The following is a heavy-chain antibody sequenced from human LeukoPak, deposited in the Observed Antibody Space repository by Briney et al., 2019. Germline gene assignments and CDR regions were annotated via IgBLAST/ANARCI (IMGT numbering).Heavy chain of an antibody. CDR2: IYYSGST. CDR3: ARRPGGWFGEPGAPFDI. CDR1: GGSISSYY. J-gene: IGHJ3*02. V-gene: IGHV4-59*01. Sequence: SETLSLTCTVSGGSISSYYWSWIRQPLGKGLEWIGYIYYSGSTNYNPSLKSRVTISVDTSKNQFSLKLSSVTAADTAVYYCARRPGGWFGEPGAPFDIWGQGTMVTVSS. D-gene: IGHD3-10*01.